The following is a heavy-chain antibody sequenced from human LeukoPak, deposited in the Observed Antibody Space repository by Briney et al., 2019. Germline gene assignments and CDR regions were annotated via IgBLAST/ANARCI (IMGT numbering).Heavy chain of an antibody. D-gene: IGHD2-2*01. CDR3: ARTTEIVVVNSMDV. V-gene: IGHV3-21*01. J-gene: IGHJ6*02. CDR1: GFTFSSYS. Sequence: GGSLRLSCAASGFTFSSYSMIWVRQAPGKGLEWVSSISSSSSYIYYADSVKGRFTISRDNAKNSLYLQMNSLRAEDTAVYYCARTTEIVVVNSMDVWGQGTTVTVSS. CDR2: ISSSSSYI.